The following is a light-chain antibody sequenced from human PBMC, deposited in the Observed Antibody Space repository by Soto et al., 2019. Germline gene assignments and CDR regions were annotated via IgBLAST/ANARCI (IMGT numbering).Light chain of an antibody. CDR2: AVS. Sequence: DIQMTQSPSSLSASVGDRVTITCRASQSISGYLHWYQQKPGTAPKLLIYAVSNLQSGVPSSFSGSGSGTDYTLTISSLQPEESATYFCQQNYSSPLTFGQGTRLDIK. CDR1: QSISGY. V-gene: IGKV1-39*01. J-gene: IGKJ5*01. CDR3: QQNYSSPLT.